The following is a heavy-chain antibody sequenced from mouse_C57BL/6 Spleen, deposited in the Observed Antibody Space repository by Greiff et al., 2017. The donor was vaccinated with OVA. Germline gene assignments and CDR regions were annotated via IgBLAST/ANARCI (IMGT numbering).Heavy chain of an antibody. V-gene: IGHV5-9-1*02. D-gene: IGHD1-1*01. CDR3: TRDIYYGSSHSFDY. J-gene: IGHJ2*01. CDR1: GFTFSSYA. Sequence: EVQRVESGEGLVKPGGSLKLSCAASGFTFSSYAMSWVRLTPEKRLEWVAYISSGCDYIYYADHVKGRFTLSRDNARNSLYMQMCSLKSEYTDMYYCTRDIYYGSSHSFDYWGQGTPLTVSS. CDR2: ISSGCDYI.